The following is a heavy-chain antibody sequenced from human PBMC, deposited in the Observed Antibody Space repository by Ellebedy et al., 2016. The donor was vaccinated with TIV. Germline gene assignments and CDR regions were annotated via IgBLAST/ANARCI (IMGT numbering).Heavy chain of an antibody. CDR2: IYPGDSDT. J-gene: IGHJ4*02. CDR3: ARRTDPVLCSGGSCYSGFDY. CDR1: GYSFTSYW. D-gene: IGHD2-15*01. Sequence: GESLKISCKGSGYSFTSYWIGWVRQMPGKGLEWMGIIYPGDSDTRYSPSFQGQVTISADKSISTAYLQWSSLKASDTAMYYCARRTDPVLCSGGSCYSGFDYWGQGVLVTVSS. V-gene: IGHV5-51*01.